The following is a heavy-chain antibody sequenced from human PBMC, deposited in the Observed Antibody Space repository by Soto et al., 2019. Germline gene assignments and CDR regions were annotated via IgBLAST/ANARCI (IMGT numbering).Heavy chain of an antibody. V-gene: IGHV3-23*01. J-gene: IGHJ6*03. CDR3: AKALGNPYSDDYVDG. CDR2: ISPGGDST. D-gene: IGHD1-1*01. Sequence: EVQLLESGGGLVQPGGSLRLSCAASGFNFNIYAMTWVRQAPGKGLEWVSTISPGGDSTYFADSVKGRVTISRDNSKNTLSLQMNSLRAEDTATYFCAKALGNPYSDDYVDGWGTGNTVTVSS. CDR1: GFNFNIYA.